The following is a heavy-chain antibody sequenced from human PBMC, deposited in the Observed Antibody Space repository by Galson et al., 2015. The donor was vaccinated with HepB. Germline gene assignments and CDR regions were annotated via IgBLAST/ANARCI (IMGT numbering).Heavy chain of an antibody. D-gene: IGHD6-13*01. CDR3: ASVQSSSWYVGWFDP. CDR2: IYYSGST. J-gene: IGHJ5*02. CDR1: GGSISSSGYY. Sequence: QVQLQESGPGLVKPSQTLSLTCTVSGGSISSSGYYWSWIRQHPGKGLEWIGYIYYSGSTYYNPSLKSRVTISVDTSKNQFSLKLSSVTAADTAVYYCASVQSSSWYVGWFDPWGQGTLVTVSS. V-gene: IGHV4-31*03.